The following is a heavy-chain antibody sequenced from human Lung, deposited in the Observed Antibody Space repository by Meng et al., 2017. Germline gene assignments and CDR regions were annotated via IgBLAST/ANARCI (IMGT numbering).Heavy chain of an antibody. J-gene: IGHJ6*02. CDR2: ISYDGSEK. CDR1: GFTLSRHA. Sequence: GGSLRLSCAASGFTLSRHALHWVRQAPGKGLEWVAVISYDGSEKYYADSVKGRFTISRDNSKNTLYLQMSSLRAEDTAVYFCARDRRGCCYFGMDVWGQGTTVTVSS. V-gene: IGHV3-30*04. D-gene: IGHD3-22*01. CDR3: ARDRRGCCYFGMDV.